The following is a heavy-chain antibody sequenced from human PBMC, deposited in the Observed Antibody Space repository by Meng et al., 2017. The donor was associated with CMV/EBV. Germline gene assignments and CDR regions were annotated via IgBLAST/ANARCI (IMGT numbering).Heavy chain of an antibody. CDR1: GGSFSGYY. CDR3: ARESMVRGED. CDR2: INHSGST. D-gene: IGHD3-10*01. V-gene: IGHV4-34*01. J-gene: IGHJ4*02. Sequence: QVQLQRWGAGLLKPSETLSLTCAVYGGSFSGYYWSCIRQPPGKGLEWIGEINHSGSTNYNPSLKSRVTISVDTSKNQFSLKLSSVTAADTAVYYCARESMVRGEDWGQGTLVTVSS.